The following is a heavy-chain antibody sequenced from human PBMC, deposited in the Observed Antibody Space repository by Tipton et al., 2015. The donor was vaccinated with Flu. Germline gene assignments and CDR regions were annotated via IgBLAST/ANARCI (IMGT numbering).Heavy chain of an antibody. CDR3: ARVRVVEAATGWFDP. Sequence: TLSLTCTVSGGSIISSNYFWGWFRQPPGKGLEWIGTIYHGGSSYYNPSLKSRVTISVDTSTDEFSLKVTSVIAADTAVYYCARVRVVEAATGWFDPWGRGTLVTVSS. CDR2: IYHGGSS. D-gene: IGHD2-15*01. CDR1: GGSIISSNYF. J-gene: IGHJ5*02. V-gene: IGHV4-39*07.